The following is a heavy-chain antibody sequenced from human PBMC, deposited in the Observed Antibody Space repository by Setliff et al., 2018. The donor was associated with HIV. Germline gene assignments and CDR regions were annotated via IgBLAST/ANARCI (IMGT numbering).Heavy chain of an antibody. Sequence: PGGSLRLSCAASGFTFSDARMNWVRQAPGKGLEWVGQINRDGTEKYYVDSVKGRFTISRDNAKNSLYLQMNSLRAEDTALYYCARDSGVATIRKSALDYWGQGTLVTVSS. V-gene: IGHV3-7*03. CDR1: GFTFSDAR. CDR2: INRDGTEK. J-gene: IGHJ4*02. D-gene: IGHD5-12*01. CDR3: ARDSGVATIRKSALDY.